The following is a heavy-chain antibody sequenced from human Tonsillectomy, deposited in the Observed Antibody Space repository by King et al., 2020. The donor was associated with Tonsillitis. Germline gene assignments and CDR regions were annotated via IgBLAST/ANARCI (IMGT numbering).Heavy chain of an antibody. V-gene: IGHV4-39*01. D-gene: IGHD2-2*02. Sequence: QLQESGPGLVKPSETLSLTCTVSGGSISRSSYYWGWIRQPPGKGLEWIGSIYYSGSTYYNPSLKSRVTISVNTSKNQFSLKLSSLTAADTAVYYCGRLGEGYCSSTSCYTPLTVADAFDIWGQGTMVTVSS. CDR2: IYYSGST. CDR3: GRLGEGYCSSTSCYTPLTVADAFDI. J-gene: IGHJ3*02. CDR1: GGSISRSSYY.